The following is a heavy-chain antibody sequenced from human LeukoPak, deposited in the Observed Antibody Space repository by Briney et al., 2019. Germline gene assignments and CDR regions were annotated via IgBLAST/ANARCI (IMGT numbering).Heavy chain of an antibody. CDR2: IYYSGST. CDR1: GGSISSGDYY. CDR3: ARAEVEMATITPFFDY. D-gene: IGHD5-24*01. J-gene: IGHJ4*02. Sequence: RPSQTLSLTCTVSGGSISSGDYYWSWIRQPPGKGLEWIGYIYYSGSTYYNPSLKSRVTISVDTSKNQFSLKLSSVTAADTAVYYCARAEVEMATITPFFDYWGQGTLVTVSS. V-gene: IGHV4-30-4*01.